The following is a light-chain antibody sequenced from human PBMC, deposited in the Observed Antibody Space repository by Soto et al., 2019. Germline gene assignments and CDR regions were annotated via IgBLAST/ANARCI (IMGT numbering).Light chain of an antibody. CDR1: QSVSSSY. CDR3: QQYGSSQWT. J-gene: IGKJ1*01. Sequence: EIVLTQSPGTLSLSAGERATLSCRASQSVSSSYLAWYQQKPGQAPRLLIYGASSRATGIPDRFSGSGSGTDFTLTISRLEPEDFAVYYCQQYGSSQWTFGQGTKV. V-gene: IGKV3-20*01. CDR2: GAS.